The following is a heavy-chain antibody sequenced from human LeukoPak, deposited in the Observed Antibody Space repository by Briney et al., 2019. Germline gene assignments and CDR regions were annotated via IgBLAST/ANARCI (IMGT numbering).Heavy chain of an antibody. Sequence: GGSLRLSCTASGFTFSTYAVSWVRQAPGKGLEWVSAISGSGGSTYYADSVKGRFTISRDNSKNTLYLQMNSLRAEDTAVYYCAKDGNTYYYDSSGYYLGYWGQGTLVTVSS. D-gene: IGHD3-22*01. CDR1: GFTFSTYA. V-gene: IGHV3-23*01. J-gene: IGHJ4*02. CDR3: AKDGNTYYYDSSGYYLGY. CDR2: ISGSGGST.